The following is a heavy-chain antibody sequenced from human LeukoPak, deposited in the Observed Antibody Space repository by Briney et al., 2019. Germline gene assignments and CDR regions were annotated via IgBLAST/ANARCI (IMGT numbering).Heavy chain of an antibody. Sequence: GGSLRLSRAASGFTFSSYGMHWVRQAPGKGLEWVAVIWYDGSNKYYADSVKGRFTISRDNSKNTLYLQMNSLRAEDTAVYYCARDEYSSSSFFDYWGQGTLVTVSS. CDR2: IWYDGSNK. J-gene: IGHJ4*02. CDR3: ARDEYSSSSFFDY. D-gene: IGHD6-6*01. V-gene: IGHV3-33*01. CDR1: GFTFSSYG.